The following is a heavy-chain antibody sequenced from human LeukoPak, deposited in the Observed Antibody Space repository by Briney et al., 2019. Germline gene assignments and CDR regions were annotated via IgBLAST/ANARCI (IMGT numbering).Heavy chain of an antibody. CDR1: GFTFSSYA. V-gene: IGHV3-23*01. Sequence: QPGGSLRLSCAASGFTFSSYAMNWVRQAPGKGLEWVSTISGSGGSTYYADSVKGWFTISRDNSKNTLYVQMNSLRAEDTAVYYCAKRAYDYGDYIDYWGQGTLVTVSS. CDR3: AKRAYDYGDYIDY. D-gene: IGHD4-17*01. CDR2: ISGSGGST. J-gene: IGHJ4*02.